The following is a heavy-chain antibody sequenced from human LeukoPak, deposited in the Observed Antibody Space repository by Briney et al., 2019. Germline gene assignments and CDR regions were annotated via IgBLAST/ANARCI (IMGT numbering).Heavy chain of an antibody. D-gene: IGHD3-22*01. CDR1: GFTFSSYS. Sequence: GGSLRLSCAASGFTFSSYSMNWVRQAPGKGLEWVSSISSSSSYIYYADSVKGRSTISRDNAKNSLYLQMNSLRAEDTAVYYCVGMITNWFDPWGQGTLVTVSS. CDR3: VGMITNWFDP. J-gene: IGHJ5*02. V-gene: IGHV3-21*01. CDR2: ISSSSSYI.